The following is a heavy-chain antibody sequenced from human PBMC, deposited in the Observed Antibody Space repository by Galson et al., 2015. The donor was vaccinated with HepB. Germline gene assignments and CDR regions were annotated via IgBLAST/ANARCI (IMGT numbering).Heavy chain of an antibody. J-gene: IGHJ4*02. V-gene: IGHV6-1*01. Sequence: CAISGDSVSSNSAAWNWIRQSPSRGLEWLGRTYYRSKWYNDYAVSVKSRITINPDTSKNQFSLQLNSVTPEDTAVYYCARDVARLWFGELFFDYWGQGTLVTVSS. CDR1: GDSVSSNSAA. D-gene: IGHD3-10*01. CDR2: TYYRSKWYN. CDR3: ARDVARLWFGELFFDY.